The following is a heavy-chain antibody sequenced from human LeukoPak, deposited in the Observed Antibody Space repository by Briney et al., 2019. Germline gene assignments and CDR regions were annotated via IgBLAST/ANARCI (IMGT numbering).Heavy chain of an antibody. V-gene: IGHV4-34*08. CDR2: GNHNGGT. CDR1: GFTFSDYY. D-gene: IGHD1-26*01. Sequence: LRLSCAASGFTFSDYYMSWLRQAPGKGLEWLGEGNHNGGTKYNPSLKSRVTISADSSRNQFSLKLTSVTAADTAVYHCAKNGQSGFSFDPWGQGTLVTVSS. J-gene: IGHJ5*02. CDR3: AKNGQSGFSFDP.